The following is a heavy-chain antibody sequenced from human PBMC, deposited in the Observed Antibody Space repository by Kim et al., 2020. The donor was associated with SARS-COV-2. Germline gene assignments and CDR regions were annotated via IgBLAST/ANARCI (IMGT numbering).Heavy chain of an antibody. CDR2: IIPIFGTA. Sequence: SVKVSCKASGGTFSSYAISWVRQAPGQGLEWMGGIIPIFGTANYAQKFQGRVTITADESTSTAYMELSSLRSEDTAVYYCARKGSRHYYDSSGFDYWGQGTLVTVSS. V-gene: IGHV1-69*13. D-gene: IGHD3-22*01. CDR1: GGTFSSYA. CDR3: ARKGSRHYYDSSGFDY. J-gene: IGHJ4*02.